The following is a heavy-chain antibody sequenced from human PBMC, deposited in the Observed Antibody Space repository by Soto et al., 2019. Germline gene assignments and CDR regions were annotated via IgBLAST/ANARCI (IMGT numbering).Heavy chain of an antibody. CDR3: ARAPRASYYDFWSGYYTGIHFDY. D-gene: IGHD3-3*01. CDR1: GYTFTSYY. V-gene: IGHV1-18*04. J-gene: IGHJ4*02. CDR2: ISAYNGNT. Sequence: ASVKVSCTASGYTFTSYYMHWVRQAPGQGLEWMGWISAYNGNTNYAQKLQGRVTMTTDTSTSTAYMELRSLRSDDTAVYYCARAPRASYYDFWSGYYTGIHFDYWGQGTLVTVSS.